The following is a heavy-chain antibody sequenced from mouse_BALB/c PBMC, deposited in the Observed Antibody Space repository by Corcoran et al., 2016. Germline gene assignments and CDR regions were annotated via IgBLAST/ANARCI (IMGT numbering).Heavy chain of an antibody. CDR2: INTHSGVP. CDR1: GYTFTTAG. J-gene: IGHJ4*01. Sequence: QIQLVQSGTELKKPGETVRISCKASGYTFTTAGMQWVQKMPGKGLKWIGWINTHSGVPKYAEDFKGRFAFSLETSASTAYLQISNLKNEDTATYFCARYDYYAMDYWGQGTSVTVSS. CDR3: ARYDYYAMDY. V-gene: IGHV9-4*02.